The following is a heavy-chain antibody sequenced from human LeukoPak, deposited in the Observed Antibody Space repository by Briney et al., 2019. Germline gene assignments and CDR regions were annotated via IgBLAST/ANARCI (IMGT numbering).Heavy chain of an antibody. CDR3: ARGGISASWDPFDY. J-gene: IGHJ4*02. Sequence: GGSLRLSCAASGFTSSSYGMHWVRQAPGKGLEWVAFIRSNGSNEYYTDSVKGRFTISRDNSKNTLYLQLNSLRPEDTAVYYCARGGISASWDPFDYWGQGALVTVSS. CDR1: GFTSSSYG. V-gene: IGHV3-30*02. CDR2: IRSNGSNE. D-gene: IGHD2-2*01.